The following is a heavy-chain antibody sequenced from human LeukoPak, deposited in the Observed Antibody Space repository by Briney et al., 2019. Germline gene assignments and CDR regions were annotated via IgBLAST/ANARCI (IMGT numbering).Heavy chain of an antibody. V-gene: IGHV4-39*01. CDR1: GGYISSSTSF. J-gene: IGHJ4*02. CDR2: VYYSGNT. CDR3: ATGRYCSRTSCYAVDY. D-gene: IGHD2-2*01. Sequence: SETLSLTCTVSGGYISSSTSFWAWIRQPPGKGLEWIGNVYYSGNTHYNPSLKSRVTISLDTSKSQFSLRLTSVTAADTAVYYCATGRYCSRTSCYAVDYWGQGTLVTVSS.